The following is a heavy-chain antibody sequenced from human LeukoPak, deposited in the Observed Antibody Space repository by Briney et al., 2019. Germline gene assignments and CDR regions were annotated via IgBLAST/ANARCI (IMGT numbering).Heavy chain of an antibody. D-gene: IGHD3-3*01. V-gene: IGHV1-69*05. CDR1: GGTFSSYA. CDR3: ARTEWSGYYMDV. CDR2: ITPIFGTS. Sequence: SVKVSCKASGGTFSSYAISWVRQAPGQGLEWMGRITPIFGTSNYAQKFQGRVTITTDESTSTAYMELSSLRSEDTAVYYCARTEWSGYYMDVWGKGTTVTVSS. J-gene: IGHJ6*03.